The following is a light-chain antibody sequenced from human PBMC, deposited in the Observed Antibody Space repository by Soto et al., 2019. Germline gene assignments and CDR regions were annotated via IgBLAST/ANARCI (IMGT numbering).Light chain of an antibody. V-gene: IGLV2-14*01. CDR1: SSDVGGYKY. J-gene: IGLJ2*01. CDR2: EVS. CDR3: ASYTSSSTSVI. Sequence: QSVLTQPASVSGSPGQSITISCTGTSSDVGGYKYVSWYQQHPDKAPKLIIFEVSNRPSGIPSRFSGSKSGNTASLTISGLQAEDEADYYCASYTSSSTSVIFGRGTKLTVL.